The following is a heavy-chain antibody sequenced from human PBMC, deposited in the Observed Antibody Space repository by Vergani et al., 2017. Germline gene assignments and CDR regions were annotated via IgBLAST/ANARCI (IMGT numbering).Heavy chain of an antibody. D-gene: IGHD4-11*01. CDR1: LGSFTSYH. V-gene: IGHV4-34*01. CDR2: IDHTGRP. Sequence: QVQLQQWGGGLLKPSETLSLSRVVNLGSFTSYHWTGIRQSPGEGLEWVGDIDHTGRPDYNPALNSRLTMSIDQSRNQFALTLNSVTATDTAIYFCARVNTETNGHLCYYYYLDGWG. CDR3: ARVNTETNGHLCYYYYLDG. J-gene: IGHJ6*03.